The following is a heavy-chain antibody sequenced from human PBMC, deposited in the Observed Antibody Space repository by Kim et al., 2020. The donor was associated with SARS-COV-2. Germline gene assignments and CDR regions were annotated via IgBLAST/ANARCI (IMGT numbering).Heavy chain of an antibody. D-gene: IGHD6-19*01. CDR2: IWSDGSKI. CDR3: ATSYLAGTFFDY. Sequence: GGSLRLSCAASGFTFSTYGMNWVRQAPGKGLEWVAPIWSDGSKIYYADSVKGRFTISRDNSKNSLYLQMNSLRAEDTAVYYCATSYLAGTFFDYWGQGTLVTVSS. CDR1: GFTFSTYG. J-gene: IGHJ4*02. V-gene: IGHV3-33*03.